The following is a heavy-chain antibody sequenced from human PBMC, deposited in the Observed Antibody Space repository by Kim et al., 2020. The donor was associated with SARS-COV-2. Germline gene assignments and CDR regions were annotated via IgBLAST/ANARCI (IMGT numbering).Heavy chain of an antibody. J-gene: IGHJ6*02. CDR3: ARDSPLYCSSTSCVYYYGMDV. D-gene: IGHD2-2*01. V-gene: IGHV1-18*01. CDR2: ISAYNGNT. Sequence: ASVKVSCKASGYTFTSYGISWVRQAPGQGLEWMGWISAYNGNTNYAQKLQGRVTMTTDTSTSTAYMELRSLRSDDTAVYYCARDSPLYCSSTSCVYYYGMDVWGQGTTVTVSS. CDR1: GYTFTSYG.